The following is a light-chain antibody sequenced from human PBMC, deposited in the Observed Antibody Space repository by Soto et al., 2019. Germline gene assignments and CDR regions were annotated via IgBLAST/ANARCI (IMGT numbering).Light chain of an antibody. CDR1: QSVLYSSRNKNY. Sequence: DIVMTQSPDSLAVSLGERATIYCKSSQSVLYSSRNKNYLAWYQQKPGQPPKLLISWASTRESGVPDRFSGSGSGTDFTLTISSLQAEDVAVYFCQHYYTTPPAFGQVTKVEI. CDR3: QHYYTTPPA. J-gene: IGKJ1*01. V-gene: IGKV4-1*01. CDR2: WAS.